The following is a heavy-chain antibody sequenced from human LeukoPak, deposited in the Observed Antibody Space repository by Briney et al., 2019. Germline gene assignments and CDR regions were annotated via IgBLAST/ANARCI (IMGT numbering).Heavy chain of an antibody. CDR1: GFTFSDYY. CDR3: ARDPGDGYWGGFDY. D-gene: IGHD5-24*01. CDR2: INPTSGYT. J-gene: IGHJ4*02. Sequence: GGSLRLSCAASGFTFSDYYMSWIRQAPGKGLEWLSYINPTSGYTPYADSVRGRFTISRDNAKNSLYLQMNSLRAEDTAVYYCARDPGDGYWGGFDYWGQGTLVTVSS. V-gene: IGHV3-11*05.